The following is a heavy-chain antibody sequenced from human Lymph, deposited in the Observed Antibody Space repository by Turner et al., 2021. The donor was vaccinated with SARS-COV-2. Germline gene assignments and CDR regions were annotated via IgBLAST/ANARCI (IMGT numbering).Heavy chain of an antibody. CDR2: IYSGGTT. D-gene: IGHD6-13*01. CDR3: ARDLGTYGMDV. J-gene: IGHJ6*02. Sequence: EVQLVETGGGLIQPGGSLRLPCAASEIIVSRNYRNWVRQAPGKGLGWVSGIYSGGTTYDAASVKGRFTISRDNSKNTLYLQMNSLRDEDTAVYYWARDLGTYGMDVWGQGTTVTVSS. V-gene: IGHV3-53*02. CDR1: EIIVSRNY.